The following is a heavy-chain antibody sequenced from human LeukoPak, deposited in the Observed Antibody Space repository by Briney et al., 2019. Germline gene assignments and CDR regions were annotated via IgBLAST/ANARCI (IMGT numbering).Heavy chain of an antibody. CDR3: AKDQDCSSTICYRGYYYYYTDV. V-gene: IGHV3-74*01. J-gene: IGHJ6*03. CDR2: ISTDASST. Sequence: QPGGSLRLSCAASGFTFISYWMHWVRQVPGKGLVWVSRISTDASSTTYADSVKGRFTISRDNSKNTLYLQMNSLRAEDTAVYYCAKDQDCSSTICYRGYYYYYTDVWGKGTKVTISS. CDR1: GFTFISYW. D-gene: IGHD2-2*01.